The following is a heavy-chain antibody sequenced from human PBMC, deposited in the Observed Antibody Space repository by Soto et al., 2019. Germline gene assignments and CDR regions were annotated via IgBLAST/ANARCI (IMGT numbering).Heavy chain of an antibody. CDR1: GFTFSSYA. CDR3: ARDGQEDGWLLLPGHNWFDP. J-gene: IGHJ5*02. CDR2: ISYDGSNK. Sequence: GGSLRLSCAASGFTFSSYAMHWVRQAPGKGLEWVAVISYDGSNKYYADSVKGRFTISRDNSKNTLYLQMNSLRAEDTAVYYCARDGQEDGWLLLPGHNWFDPWGQGTLVTVSS. D-gene: IGHD3-22*01. V-gene: IGHV3-30-3*01.